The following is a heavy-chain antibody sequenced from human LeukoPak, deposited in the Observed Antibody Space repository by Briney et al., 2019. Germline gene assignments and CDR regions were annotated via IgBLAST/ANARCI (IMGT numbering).Heavy chain of an antibody. J-gene: IGHJ4*02. CDR1: GGSISSSSYY. CDR2: IYYSGST. D-gene: IGHD3/OR15-3a*01. Sequence: PSETLSLTCTVSGGSISSSSYYWGWIRQPPGKGLEWVGSIYYSGSTYYNPSLKSRVTISVATSKNQFSMKLSSVTAADAAVYYCARHRDYYFDYWGQGTLVTVSS. V-gene: IGHV4-39*01. CDR3: ARHRDYYFDY.